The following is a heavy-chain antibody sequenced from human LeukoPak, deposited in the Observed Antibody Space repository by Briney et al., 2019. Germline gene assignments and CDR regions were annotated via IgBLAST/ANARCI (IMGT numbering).Heavy chain of an antibody. CDR3: ARTRSVLRFLEWLFLGPFDY. J-gene: IGHJ4*02. Sequence: ASVKVSCKASGYTFTSYYMHWVRQAPGQGLEWMGIINPSGGSTSYAQKFQGRVTMTRYTSTSTVYMELSSLRSEDTAVYYCARTRSVLRFLEWLFLGPFDYWGQGTLVTVSS. V-gene: IGHV1-46*01. D-gene: IGHD3-3*01. CDR2: INPSGGST. CDR1: GYTFTSYY.